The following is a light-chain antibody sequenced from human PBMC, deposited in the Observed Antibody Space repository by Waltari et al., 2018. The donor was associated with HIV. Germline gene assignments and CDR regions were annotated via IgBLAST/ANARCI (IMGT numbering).Light chain of an antibody. CDR3: QSYDSSLSGSWV. V-gene: IGLV1-40*01. J-gene: IGLJ3*02. CDR1: SSNIGAGYD. Sequence: QSVLTQPPSVSGAPGQRVTISCTGSSSNIGAGYDVHWYQQLPGTAPKLLIYGHSNRPSGVPGRFSGSKSGTSASLAITGLQAEDEADYYCQSYDSSLSGSWVFGGGTKLTVL. CDR2: GHS.